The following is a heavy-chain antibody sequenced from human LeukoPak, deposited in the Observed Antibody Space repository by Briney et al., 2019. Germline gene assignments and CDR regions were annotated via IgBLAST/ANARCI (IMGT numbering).Heavy chain of an antibody. J-gene: IGHJ4*02. CDR3: ATKDGYNFDY. CDR2: ISQDGSGK. CDR1: GFTFSNYW. Sequence: GGSLRLSCGASGFTFSNYWMSWVRQAPGKGLEWVINISQDGSGKNYADSVEGRFTISRDNAKNSLYLQMNSLRAEDTAVYYCATKDGYNFDYWGQGTLVTVSS. D-gene: IGHD5-24*01. V-gene: IGHV3-7*01.